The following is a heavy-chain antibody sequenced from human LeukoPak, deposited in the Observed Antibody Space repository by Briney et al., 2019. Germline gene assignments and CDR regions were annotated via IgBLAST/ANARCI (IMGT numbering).Heavy chain of an antibody. CDR1: GFTFSIYA. D-gene: IGHD6-19*01. CDR2: ISGTSGNT. CDR3: AKVRAPSGWFNSDY. J-gene: IGHJ4*02. Sequence: GGSLRLSCAASGFTFSIYAMSWVRQAPGKGLEWVSSISGTSGNTYYADSVKGRFAISRDNSKDTLYLQMNSLRVEDTAAYYCAKVRAPSGWFNSDYWGQGTLVTVSS. V-gene: IGHV3-23*01.